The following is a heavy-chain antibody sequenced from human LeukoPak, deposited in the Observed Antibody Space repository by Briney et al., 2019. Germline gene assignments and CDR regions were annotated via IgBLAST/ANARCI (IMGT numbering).Heavy chain of an antibody. D-gene: IGHD3/OR15-3a*01. J-gene: IGHJ4*02. V-gene: IGHV4-59*01. Sequence: PSETLSLTCTVSGGSISSYYLSWIRQPPGKGLEWIGYIYYSGSTNYNPSLKSRVTISVDTSKNQFSLKLSSVTAADTAVYYCARATDWVFDYWGQGTLVTVSS. CDR3: ARATDWVFDY. CDR1: GGSISSYY. CDR2: IYYSGST.